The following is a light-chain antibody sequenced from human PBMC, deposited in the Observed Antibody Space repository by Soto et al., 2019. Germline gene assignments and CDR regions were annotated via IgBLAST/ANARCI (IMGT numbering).Light chain of an antibody. Sequence: EIVMTQSPATLSVSPGERATLSRRASQSVSSNLAWYQQKPGQAPRLLIYGASTRATGIPARFSGSGSGTEFTLTISSLQSEDFAVYYCQQYNNWPSTFGQGTKVDNK. CDR3: QQYNNWPST. CDR2: GAS. J-gene: IGKJ1*01. V-gene: IGKV3-15*01. CDR1: QSVSSN.